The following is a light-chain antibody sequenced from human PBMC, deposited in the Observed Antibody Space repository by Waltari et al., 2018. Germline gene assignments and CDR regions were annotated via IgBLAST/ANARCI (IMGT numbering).Light chain of an antibody. Sequence: EVVMTQSPATRSVFQGESATLPCRASQTVSSNLAWYQQRPGQAPRPLIFDASTRAPSVPARFSGSGSGTEFTLTIRSLQSEDSAVYYCQQYNRWPPITFGQGTRLEIK. CDR2: DAS. CDR1: QTVSSN. CDR3: QQYNRWPPIT. J-gene: IGKJ5*01. V-gene: IGKV3-15*01.